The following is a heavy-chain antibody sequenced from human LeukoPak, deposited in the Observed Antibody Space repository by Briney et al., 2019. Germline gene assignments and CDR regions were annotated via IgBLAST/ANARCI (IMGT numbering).Heavy chain of an antibody. Sequence: PGGSLRLSCAASGFTFDNYAMSWVRQAPGTGLEWVSGVSDGAGRTSYADSVTGRFIISRDNARRILYLQMNSLRAEDTAVYYCAKDVCNGAGCHFFDYWGQGTVVTVSS. CDR2: VSDGAGRT. V-gene: IGHV3-23*01. D-gene: IGHD2-15*01. CDR1: GFTFDNYA. J-gene: IGHJ4*02. CDR3: AKDVCNGAGCHFFDY.